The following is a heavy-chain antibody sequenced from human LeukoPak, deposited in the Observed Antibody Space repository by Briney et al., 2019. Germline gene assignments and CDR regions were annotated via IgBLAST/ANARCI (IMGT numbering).Heavy chain of an antibody. D-gene: IGHD5-12*01. J-gene: IGHJ6*03. Sequence: GGSLRLSCVASGFTYSHNGMHWVRQAPGKGLEWVTFIRYDGSNKYYADSVKGRFIISRDNSKNTLYLQMNSLRAEDTAVYYCAKDTVKVTTIRRVPHYMDVWGKGTTVTISS. V-gene: IGHV3-30*02. CDR3: AKDTVKVTTIRRVPHYMDV. CDR2: IRYDGSNK. CDR1: GFTYSHNG.